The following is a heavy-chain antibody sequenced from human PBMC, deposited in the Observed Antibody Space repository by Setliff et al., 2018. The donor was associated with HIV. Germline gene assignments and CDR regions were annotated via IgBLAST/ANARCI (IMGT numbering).Heavy chain of an antibody. V-gene: IGHV4-59*01. J-gene: IGHJ6*02. CDR2: IYYSGCT. CDR3: ARIFGDQGYYYGMDV. Sequence: SETLSLTCTVSGGSISSYYWSWIRQPPGKGLEWIGYIYYSGCTNYNPSLKSRVTISVDTSKNQFSLKLSSLIAADTAVYYCARIFGDQGYYYGMDVWGQGTTVTVSS. D-gene: IGHD3-3*01. CDR1: GGSISSYY.